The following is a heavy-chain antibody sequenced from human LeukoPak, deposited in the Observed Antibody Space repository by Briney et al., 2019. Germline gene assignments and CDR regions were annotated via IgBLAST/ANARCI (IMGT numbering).Heavy chain of an antibody. CDR1: GYTFTSYD. J-gene: IGHJ4*02. V-gene: IGHV1-8*03. CDR3: ARWSAHGSGSYYPR. Sequence: ASVKVSCKASGYTFTSYDINWVRQATGQGLEWMGWMNPNSGNTGYAQKFQGRVTITRNTSISTAYMELSSLRSEDTAVYYCARWSAHGSGSYYPRWGQGTLVTVSS. CDR2: MNPNSGNT. D-gene: IGHD3-10*01.